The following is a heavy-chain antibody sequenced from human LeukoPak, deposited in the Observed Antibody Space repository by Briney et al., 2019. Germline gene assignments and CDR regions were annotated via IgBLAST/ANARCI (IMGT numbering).Heavy chain of an antibody. J-gene: IGHJ3*02. Sequence: SETLSLTCTVSGGSISSYYWSWIRQHAGKGLEWIGRIYTSGSTNYNPSLKSRVTMSVDTSKNQFSLKLSSVTAADTAVYYCASNTYYYDSSGYYPEAFDIWGQGTMVTVSS. D-gene: IGHD3-22*01. CDR2: IYTSGST. CDR3: ASNTYYYDSSGYYPEAFDI. CDR1: GGSISSYY. V-gene: IGHV4-4*07.